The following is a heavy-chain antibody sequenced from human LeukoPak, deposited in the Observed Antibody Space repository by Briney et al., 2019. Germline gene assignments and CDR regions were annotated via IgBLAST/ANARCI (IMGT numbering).Heavy chain of an antibody. CDR3: ARVDTAMVVDAFDI. CDR2: IYYSGST. V-gene: IGHV4-59*01. Sequence: SETLSLTCTVSGGSISSYYWSWIRQPPGKGLEWIGYIYYSGSTNYNPSLKSRVTISVDTSKNQFSLKLSPVTAADTAVYYCARVDTAMVVDAFDIWGQGTMVTVSS. J-gene: IGHJ3*02. D-gene: IGHD5-18*01. CDR1: GGSISSYY.